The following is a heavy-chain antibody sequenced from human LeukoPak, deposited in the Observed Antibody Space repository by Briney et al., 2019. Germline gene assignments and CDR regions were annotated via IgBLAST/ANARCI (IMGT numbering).Heavy chain of an antibody. Sequence: GSLRLSCAASGFIFSNYSMNWVRPAAGEGVGWVSFIRSSSSTIYYADSVEGRFTISRDNAKNSLYLQMNSLRAEDTTVYYCARLYCNGGSCYGKYYFDDWGQGTLVTVSS. J-gene: IGHJ4*02. CDR1: GFIFSNYS. CDR2: IRSSSSTI. D-gene: IGHD2-15*01. V-gene: IGHV3-48*01. CDR3: ARLYCNGGSCYGKYYFDD.